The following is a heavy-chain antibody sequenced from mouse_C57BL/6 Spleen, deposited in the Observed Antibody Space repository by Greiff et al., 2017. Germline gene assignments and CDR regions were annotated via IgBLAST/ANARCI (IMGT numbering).Heavy chain of an antibody. D-gene: IGHD4-1*01. V-gene: IGHV5-15*01. CDR1: GFTFSDYG. CDR3: ARTSNWDRNYAMDY. J-gene: IGHJ4*01. CDR2: ISNLAYSI. Sequence: EVQLVESGGGLVQPGGSLKLSCAASGFTFSDYGMAWVRQAPRKGPEWVAFISNLAYSIYYADTVTGRFTISRENAKNTLYLEMSSRRSEDTAMYYCARTSNWDRNYAMDYWGQGTSLTVSS.